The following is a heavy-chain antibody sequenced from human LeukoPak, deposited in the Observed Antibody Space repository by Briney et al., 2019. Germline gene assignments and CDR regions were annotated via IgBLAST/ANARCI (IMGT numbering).Heavy chain of an antibody. J-gene: IGHJ3*02. V-gene: IGHV4-34*01. Sequence: SETLSLTCAVYGGSFSGYYWSWIRQPPGKGLEWIGEINHSGSTNYNPSLKSRVTISVDTSKNQFSLKLSSVTAADTAVYYCARQPAAGYYIGAFDIWGQGTMVTVSS. CDR2: INHSGST. CDR1: GGSFSGYY. CDR3: ARQPAAGYYIGAFDI. D-gene: IGHD3-9*01.